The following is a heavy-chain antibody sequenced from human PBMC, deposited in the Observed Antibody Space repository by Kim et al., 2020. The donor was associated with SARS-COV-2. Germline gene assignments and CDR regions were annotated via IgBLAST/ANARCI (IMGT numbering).Heavy chain of an antibody. CDR1: GFTFSDYY. Sequence: GGSLRLSCAASGFTFSDYYMSWIRQAPGKGLEWVSYISSSGSTIYYADSVKGRFTISRDNAKNSLYLQMNSLRAEDTAVYYCARDGRVRYFDWLSQDNWYFDLWGRGTLFTVSS. J-gene: IGHJ2*01. D-gene: IGHD3-9*01. CDR3: ARDGRVRYFDWLSQDNWYFDL. V-gene: IGHV3-11*01. CDR2: ISSSGSTI.